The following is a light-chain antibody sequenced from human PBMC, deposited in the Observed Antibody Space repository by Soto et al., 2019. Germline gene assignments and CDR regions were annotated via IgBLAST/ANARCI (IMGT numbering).Light chain of an antibody. J-gene: IGKJ5*01. CDR3: QQRSNWPLT. CDR1: QTVGRS. V-gene: IGKV3-11*01. Sequence: EIVWTQIPATPCLSPDERGTLSFGASQTVGRSLAWYQQKPGQAPRLLISDASNRATGIPARFSGSGSGTDFTLTISSLESEDFAIYYCQQRSNWPLTFGPGTRLEIK. CDR2: DAS.